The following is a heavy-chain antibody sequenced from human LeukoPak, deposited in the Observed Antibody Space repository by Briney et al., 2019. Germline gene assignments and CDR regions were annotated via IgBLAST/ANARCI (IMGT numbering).Heavy chain of an antibody. D-gene: IGHD3-3*01. V-gene: IGHV4-31*03. J-gene: IGHJ6*02. Sequence: TLSLTCTVSGGSISSGGYYWRWIRQYPGKGLEWIGYIYYSGSTYYNPSLKSRVTISVDTSKNQFSLKLSSVTAADTAVYYCASSTYYDFWSGYSPPYYYGMDIWGQGTTVTVSS. CDR2: IYYSGST. CDR3: ASSTYYDFWSGYSPPYYYGMDI. CDR1: GGSISSGGYY.